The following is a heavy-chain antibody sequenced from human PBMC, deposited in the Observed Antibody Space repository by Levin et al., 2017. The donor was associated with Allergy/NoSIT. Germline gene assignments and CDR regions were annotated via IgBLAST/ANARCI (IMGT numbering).Heavy chain of an antibody. CDR1: GGSFSGYY. CDR3: ARGGYSDGYRGWFDP. CDR2: INHSGST. J-gene: IGHJ5*02. D-gene: IGHD5-18*01. Sequence: SETLSLTCAVYGGSFSGYYWSWIRQPPGKGLEWIGEINHSGSTNYNPSLKSRVTISVDTSKNQFSLKLSSVTAADTAVYYCARGGYSDGYRGWFDPWGQGTLVTVSS. V-gene: IGHV4-34*01.